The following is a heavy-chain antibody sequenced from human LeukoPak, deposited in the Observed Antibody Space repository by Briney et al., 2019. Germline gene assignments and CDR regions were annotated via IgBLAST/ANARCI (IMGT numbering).Heavy chain of an antibody. Sequence: GGSLRLSCAASGFTFSSYGMSWVRQAPGKGLEWVSYISSSSSTIYYADSVKGRFTISRDNAKNSLYLQMNSLRAVDTAVYYCAIIYLIVGATTFDYWGQGTLVTVSS. CDR3: AIIYLIVGATTFDY. CDR2: ISSSSSTI. CDR1: GFTFSSYG. V-gene: IGHV3-48*01. J-gene: IGHJ4*02. D-gene: IGHD1-26*01.